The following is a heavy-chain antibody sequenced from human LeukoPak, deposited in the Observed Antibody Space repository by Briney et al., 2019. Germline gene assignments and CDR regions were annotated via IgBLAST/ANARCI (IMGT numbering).Heavy chain of an antibody. Sequence: ASVKVSCKASGYTFTAYYVHWVRQAPGQGLEWMGWINTNTGNPTYAQGFTGRFVFSLDTSVSTAYLQISSLKAEDTAVYYCARAHYYDSSGYYSIDLKDYYYYYYMDVWGKGTTVTVSS. D-gene: IGHD3-22*01. J-gene: IGHJ6*03. CDR3: ARAHYYDSSGYYSIDLKDYYYYYYMDV. CDR2: INTNTGNP. CDR1: GYTFTAYY. V-gene: IGHV7-4-1*02.